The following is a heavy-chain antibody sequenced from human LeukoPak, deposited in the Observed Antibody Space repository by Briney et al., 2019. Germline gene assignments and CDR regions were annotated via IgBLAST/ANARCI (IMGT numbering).Heavy chain of an antibody. CDR3: ARDERSLRFFRYGTPGFDY. CDR1: GFTFGSYR. CDR2: ISSSSSTI. Sequence: PGACLRLAWAASGFTFGSYRMNWVRPAGGKGLGGVSYISSSSSTIYYADSVKGRCTISRDNAKNSLYLQMNSLRAEDTAVYYCARDERSLRFFRYGTPGFDYWGQGTLVTVSS. V-gene: IGHV3-48*01. J-gene: IGHJ4*02. D-gene: IGHD3-3*01.